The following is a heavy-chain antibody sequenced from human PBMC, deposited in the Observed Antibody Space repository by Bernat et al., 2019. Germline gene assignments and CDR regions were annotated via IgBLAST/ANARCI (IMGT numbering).Heavy chain of an antibody. CDR3: EREGFVRGASGKRDDY. CDR1: GYSISSGYY. CDR2: IYHSGST. V-gene: IGHV4-38-2*02. Sequence: QVQLQESGPGLVKPSETLSLTCAVSGYSISSGYYWGWIRQPPGKGLEWIGSIYHSGSTYYYPSLKSRGTISAAASKSQLWLKLSSVADADRAVYYWEREGFVRGASGKRDDYWGQGTLVTVSS. J-gene: IGHJ4*02. D-gene: IGHD1-1*01.